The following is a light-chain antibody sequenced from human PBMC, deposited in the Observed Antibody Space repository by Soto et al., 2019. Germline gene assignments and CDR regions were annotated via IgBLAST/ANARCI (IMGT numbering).Light chain of an antibody. CDR1: RTVHTN. CDR3: QQYNNWPRT. V-gene: IGKV3-15*01. J-gene: IGKJ1*01. CDR2: GSS. Sequence: EIVRTHAPATVSVSAGDIAALSFRASRTVHTNVAWYQHKPGQPPRLLIYGSSFRATGVPARFSGSGFGAEFTLTISSLQSEDFAVYYCQQYNNWPRTFGQGTKVDNK.